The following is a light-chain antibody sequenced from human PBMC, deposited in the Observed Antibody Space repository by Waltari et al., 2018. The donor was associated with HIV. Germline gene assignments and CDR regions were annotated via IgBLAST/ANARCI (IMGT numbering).Light chain of an antibody. V-gene: IGLV2-18*01. CDR3: SLYTGTTNVL. Sequence: QSALTRPPSVSGSPGQSVSISCTGSSSDVGSYNRVSWYQQPPGTAPKLIIYEVNNRPSGVPDRFSGSQSGNTASLTISGLQAEDEADYYCSLYTGTTNVLFGGGTKLTVL. CDR2: EVN. J-gene: IGLJ2*01. CDR1: SSDVGSYNR.